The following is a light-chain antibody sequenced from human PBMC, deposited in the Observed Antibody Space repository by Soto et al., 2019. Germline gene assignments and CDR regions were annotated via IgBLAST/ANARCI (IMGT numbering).Light chain of an antibody. V-gene: IGLV3-21*02. J-gene: IGLJ3*02. CDR3: CSYGGSYTWV. CDR2: DDS. CDR1: YIGSKS. Sequence: SSELTQPPSVSVAPGQTARITCGGNYIGSKSVHWYQQKPGQAPVLVVSDDSDRPSGIPERFSGSKSGNTASLTISGLQAEDEADYYCCSYGGSYTWVFGGGTKLTVL.